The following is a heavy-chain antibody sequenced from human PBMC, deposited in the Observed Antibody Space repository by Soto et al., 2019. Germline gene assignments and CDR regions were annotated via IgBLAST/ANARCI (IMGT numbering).Heavy chain of an antibody. J-gene: IGHJ4*02. V-gene: IGHV4-34*01. CDR2: IHPSGST. D-gene: IGHD1-26*01. Sequence: PSETLSLTCAVYGGSLSNYYWSWIRQPPGMGLEWIGEIHPSGSTHYSPSLEGRASISADTSRNQFSLSLTSVTAADTAVYYCARGQDQAKVGYWGQGALVTVSS. CDR3: ARGQDQAKVGY. CDR1: GGSLSNYY.